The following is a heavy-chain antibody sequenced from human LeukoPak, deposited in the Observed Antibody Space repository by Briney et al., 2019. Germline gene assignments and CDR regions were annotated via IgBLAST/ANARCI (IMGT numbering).Heavy chain of an antibody. D-gene: IGHD4-17*01. CDR2: ISYDGSNK. CDR3: ARDRHVTTVTTFFGS. V-gene: IGHV3-30-3*01. Sequence: GGSLRLSCAASGFTFSSYAMHWGRPAPGKGLGWGAVISYDGSNKYYADSVKGRFTISRDNSKNTLYLQMNSLRAEDTAVYYCARDRHVTTVTTFFGSWGQGTLVTVSS. J-gene: IGHJ4*02. CDR1: GFTFSSYA.